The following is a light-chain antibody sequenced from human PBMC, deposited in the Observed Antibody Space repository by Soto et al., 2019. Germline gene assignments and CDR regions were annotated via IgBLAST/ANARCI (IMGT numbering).Light chain of an antibody. J-gene: IGKJ5*01. CDR1: QSVSIF. V-gene: IGKV3-11*01. CDR2: DSS. Sequence: EIVLTQSPATLSLSPGERATLSCRASQSVSIFLAWYQQKPGQAPRLLIYDSSHRATGIPARFSGSGSGTEFTLTISSLQSEDFAVYYCQQYNNWPPITFGQGTRLEIK. CDR3: QQYNNWPPIT.